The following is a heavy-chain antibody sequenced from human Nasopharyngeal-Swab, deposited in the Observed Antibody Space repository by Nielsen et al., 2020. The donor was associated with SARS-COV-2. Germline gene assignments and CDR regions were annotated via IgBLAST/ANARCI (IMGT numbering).Heavy chain of an antibody. CDR1: GYTFTSYA. V-gene: IGHV1-3*01. J-gene: IGHJ5*02. CDR3: ARLGFSTVVTPSWFDP. CDR2: INAGNGNT. D-gene: IGHD4-23*01. Sequence: ASVKVSCKASGYTFTSYAMHWVRQAPGQRLEWMGWINAGNGNTKYSQKFQGRVTITRDTSASTAYMELSSLRSEDTAVYYCARLGFSTVVTPSWFDPWGQGTLVTVSS.